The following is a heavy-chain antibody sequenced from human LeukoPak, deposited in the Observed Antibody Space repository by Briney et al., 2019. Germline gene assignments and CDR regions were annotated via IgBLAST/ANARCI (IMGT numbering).Heavy chain of an antibody. D-gene: IGHD3-9*01. Sequence: SVKVSCKASGGTFSSYAISWVRQAPGQGLEWMGGIIPIFGTANYAQKFQGRVTITADKSTSTAYMELSSLRSEDTAVYYCARVELRYFDWSLGMDVWGKGTTVTVTS. CDR1: GGTFSSYA. CDR3: ARVELRYFDWSLGMDV. J-gene: IGHJ6*04. CDR2: IIPIFGTA. V-gene: IGHV1-69*06.